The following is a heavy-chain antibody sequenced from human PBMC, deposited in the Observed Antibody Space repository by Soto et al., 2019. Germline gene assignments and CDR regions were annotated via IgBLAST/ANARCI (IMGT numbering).Heavy chain of an antibody. CDR1: CGSISSYY. CDR2: IYYSGAT. D-gene: IGHD6-19*01. Sequence: SETLSLTCTVSCGSISSYYWSWIRQPPGKGLEWIGYIYYSGATNYNPSLKSRVSISVDTSKNHFSLTVNSVTAADTAVYYCARRSSSGFVNWFDPWGQGTLVTVSS. CDR3: ARRSSSGFVNWFDP. V-gene: IGHV4-59*08. J-gene: IGHJ5*02.